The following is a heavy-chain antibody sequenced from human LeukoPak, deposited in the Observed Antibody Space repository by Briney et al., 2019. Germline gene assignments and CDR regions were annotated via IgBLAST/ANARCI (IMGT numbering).Heavy chain of an antibody. CDR2: IIPIFGTA. V-gene: IGHV1-69*13. CDR1: GGTFSSYA. Sequence: ASVKVSCKASGGTFSSYAISWVRQAPGQGLEWMGGIIPIFGTANYAQKFQGRVTITADESTSTAYMELSSLRSEDTAVYYCARDGKPGYCYGPPEVPFFDYWGQGTLVTVSS. CDR3: ARDGKPGYCYGPPEVPFFDY. D-gene: IGHD5-18*01. J-gene: IGHJ4*02.